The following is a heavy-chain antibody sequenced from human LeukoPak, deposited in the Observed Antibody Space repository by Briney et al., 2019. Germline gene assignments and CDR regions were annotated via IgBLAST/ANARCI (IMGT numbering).Heavy chain of an antibody. CDR3: ARGRSGLYFDY. D-gene: IGHD3-10*01. J-gene: IGHJ4*02. CDR1: GFTFSSYG. CDR2: IWYDGSNK. V-gene: IGHV3-33*01. Sequence: LPGGSLRLSCAAPGFTFSSYGMHWVRQAPGKGLEWVAVIWYDGSNKYYADSVKGRFAISRDNAKNSLYLQMNSLRAEDTAVYYCARGRSGLYFDYWGQGTLVTVSS.